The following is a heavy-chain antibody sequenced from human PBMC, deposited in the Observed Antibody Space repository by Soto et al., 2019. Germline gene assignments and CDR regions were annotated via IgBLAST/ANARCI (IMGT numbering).Heavy chain of an antibody. CDR1: GYTFTSYD. Sequence: QVQLVQSGAEVKKPGASVKVSCKASGYTFTSYDINWVRQATGQGLEWMGWMNPNSGNTGYAQKFQGRVTMTRNTSISTAYMELSSLRSEDTAVYYCARGPFREQLPRYYYYYYGMDVWGQGTTVTVSS. V-gene: IGHV1-8*01. CDR2: MNPNSGNT. D-gene: IGHD6-6*01. CDR3: ARGPFREQLPRYYYYYYGMDV. J-gene: IGHJ6*02.